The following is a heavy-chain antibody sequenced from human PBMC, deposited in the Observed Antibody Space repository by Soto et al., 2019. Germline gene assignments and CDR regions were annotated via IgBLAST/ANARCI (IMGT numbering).Heavy chain of an antibody. D-gene: IGHD2-2*01. Sequence: RASVKVSCKASGGTFSSYAISWVRQAPGQGLEWMGGIIPIFGTANYAQKFQGRVTITADESTSTAYMELSSLRSEDTAVYYCARGGVVPAPLLQFDPWGQGTLVTVSS. V-gene: IGHV1-69*13. CDR3: ARGGVVPAPLLQFDP. J-gene: IGHJ5*02. CDR1: GGTFSSYA. CDR2: IIPIFGTA.